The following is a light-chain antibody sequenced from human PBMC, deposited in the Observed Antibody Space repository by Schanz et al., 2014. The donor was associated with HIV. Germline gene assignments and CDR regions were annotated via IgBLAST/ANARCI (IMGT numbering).Light chain of an antibody. CDR2: NTY. V-gene: IGLV1-44*01. CDR3: AGWDDSLNVWV. Sequence: QSVLTQPPSASGTPGQRVTISCSGSSSSIKTNAVNWYQHLPGTGPKLLIYNTYHRPSGVPDRFSGSGSDTSASLAISGLQSEDEADYYCAGWDDSLNVWVFGGGTNLTVL. J-gene: IGLJ3*02. CDR1: SSSIKTNA.